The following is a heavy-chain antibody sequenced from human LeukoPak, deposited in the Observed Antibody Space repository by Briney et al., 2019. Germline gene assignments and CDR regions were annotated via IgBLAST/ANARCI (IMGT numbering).Heavy chain of an antibody. J-gene: IGHJ3*02. CDR2: FDPQNGEA. Sequence: RASVTVSFKVSGITLSELSMHWVRQAPGKGPEWMGRFDPQNGEAIYAQNFQGSVTMTADITVHTAYMELSSLRSEDTAMYYCATDSLQYYEISPDYYKKYAFDIWGQGTMVTVSS. V-gene: IGHV1-24*01. CDR1: GITLSELS. CDR3: ATDSLQYYEISPDYYKKYAFDI. D-gene: IGHD3-9*01.